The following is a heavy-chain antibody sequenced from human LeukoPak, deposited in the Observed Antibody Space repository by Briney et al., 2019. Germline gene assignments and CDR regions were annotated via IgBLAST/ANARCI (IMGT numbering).Heavy chain of an antibody. Sequence: GASVKVSCKASGYTFNYFAMHWVRQAPGQRPEWMGCINVDNDDTRYSQKFQGRVTITSVTSASTVYMELSSLRFEDTAVYYCARDGSGSQGVNWFDPWGPGTQVTVSS. J-gene: IGHJ5*02. V-gene: IGHV1-3*01. D-gene: IGHD3-10*01. CDR3: ARDGSGSQGVNWFDP. CDR1: GYTFNYFA. CDR2: INVDNDDT.